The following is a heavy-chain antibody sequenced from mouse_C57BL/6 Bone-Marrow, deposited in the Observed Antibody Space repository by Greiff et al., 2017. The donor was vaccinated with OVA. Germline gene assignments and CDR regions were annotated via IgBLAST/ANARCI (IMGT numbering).Heavy chain of an antibody. CDR1: GFSLSTFGMG. CDR2: IWWDDDK. J-gene: IGHJ4*01. V-gene: IGHV8-8*01. Sequence: QVQLKESGPGILQPSQTLSLTCSFSGFSLSTFGMGVGWIRQPSGKGLEWLAHIWWDDDKYYNPALKSRLTISKDTSKNQVFLKIANVDTADTATYYCARMAAVVARDYYAMDYWGQGTSVTVSS. D-gene: IGHD1-1*01. CDR3: ARMAAVVARDYYAMDY.